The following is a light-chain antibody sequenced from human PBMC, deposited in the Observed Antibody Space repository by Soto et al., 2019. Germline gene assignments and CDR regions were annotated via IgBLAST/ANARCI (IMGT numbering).Light chain of an antibody. V-gene: IGLV2-8*01. CDR2: EVN. CDR3: SSYAGSNNVV. J-gene: IGLJ2*01. CDR1: SSDLGGYNF. Sequence: QSALTQPPSASGSPGQSVTISCTGTSSDLGGYNFVSWYQQHPGKAPKLMIYEVNKRPSGVPDRFSGSKSGNTASLTVSGLQAEDEADYYCSSYAGSNNVVFGGGTQLAVL.